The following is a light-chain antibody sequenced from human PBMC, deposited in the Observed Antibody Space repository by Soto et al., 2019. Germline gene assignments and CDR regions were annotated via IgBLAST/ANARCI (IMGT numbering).Light chain of an antibody. CDR3: SSYAATVYV. Sequence: QSVLTQPPSASGSPGQSFTISCTGTSSDVGGYNFVSCFQQHPGKVPKLIMYEVSKRPSGVPDRFSGSKSGNTASLTVSGLQADDEADYYCSSYAATVYVFGTGTKVTVL. CDR2: EVS. J-gene: IGLJ1*01. CDR1: SSDVGGYNF. V-gene: IGLV2-8*01.